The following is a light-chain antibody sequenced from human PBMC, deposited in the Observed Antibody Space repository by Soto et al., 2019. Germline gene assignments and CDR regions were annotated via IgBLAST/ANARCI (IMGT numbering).Light chain of an antibody. CDR3: SSYAGSSNV. V-gene: IGLV2-8*01. Sequence: QSGLTQPPSASGSPGQAVAISCTGTSSDVGGYNYVSWCQQHPGKAPKLMIYEVNKRPSGVPDRFSGAKSGNTASLTVSGLQAEDEADYYCSSYAGSSNVFGTATKVTVL. CDR1: SSDVGGYNY. CDR2: EVN. J-gene: IGLJ1*01.